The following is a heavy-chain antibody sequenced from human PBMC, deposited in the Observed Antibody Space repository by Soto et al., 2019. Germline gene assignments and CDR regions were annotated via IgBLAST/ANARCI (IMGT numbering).Heavy chain of an antibody. V-gene: IGHV3-15*07. CDR1: NFNSDIAW. J-gene: IGHJ4*02. CDR3: STGNYGSLGI. Sequence: GGSLRLSCVASNFNSDIAWMNWVRQAPGEGLEWVGRIKSKNSGGTREYAAPVKSRFTISRDDSKNMLYLQMNSLKTEDTAVYYCSTGNYGSLGIWGQGTLVTVSS. CDR2: IKSKNSGGTR. D-gene: IGHD3-10*01.